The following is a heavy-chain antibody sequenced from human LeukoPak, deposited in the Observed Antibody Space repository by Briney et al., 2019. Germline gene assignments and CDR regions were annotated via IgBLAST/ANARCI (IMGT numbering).Heavy chain of an antibody. CDR3: ARDRGIAAAGISYYFDY. CDR1: GFTFSSYA. D-gene: IGHD6-13*01. CDR2: ISGSGGNT. Sequence: GGSLRLSCAASGFTFSSYAMSWVRQAPGKGLEWVSAISGSGGNTYYADSVKGRFTISRDNSKNTLYLQMNSLRAEDTAVYYCARDRGIAAAGISYYFDYWGQGTLVTVSS. J-gene: IGHJ4*02. V-gene: IGHV3-23*01.